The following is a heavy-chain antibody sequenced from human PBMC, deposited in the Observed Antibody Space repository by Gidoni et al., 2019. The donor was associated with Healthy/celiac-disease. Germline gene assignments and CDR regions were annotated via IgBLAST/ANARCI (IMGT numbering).Heavy chain of an antibody. V-gene: IGHV1-18*01. CDR3: ARDGRCSSTSCYGNWFDP. CDR2: IRAYNGNT. J-gene: IGHJ5*02. CDR1: GYTSTGSG. D-gene: IGHD2-2*01. Sequence: QVQLVQFGAEVTKPGASVKVSSPAPGYTSTGSGISWVRQAPGQGLEWMGWIRAYNGNTNYAQKLQGRVTMTTDTSTSTAYMELRSLRSDDTAVYYCARDGRCSSTSCYGNWFDPWGQGTLGTVSS.